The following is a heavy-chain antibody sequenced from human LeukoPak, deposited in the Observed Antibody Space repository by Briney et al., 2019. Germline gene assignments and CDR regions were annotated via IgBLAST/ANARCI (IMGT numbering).Heavy chain of an antibody. CDR2: IKQDGSEK. J-gene: IGHJ4*02. CDR1: GFTFSSYW. CDR3: ARGDLDYGDYEDY. Sequence: GGSLRLSCAASGFTFSSYWMSWVRQAPGKGLEWVANIKQDGSEKYYVDSVKGRFTISRDNAKNSLYLQMNSLRAEDTAVYYCARGDLDYGDYEDYWGQGTLVTVSS. D-gene: IGHD4-17*01. V-gene: IGHV3-7*01.